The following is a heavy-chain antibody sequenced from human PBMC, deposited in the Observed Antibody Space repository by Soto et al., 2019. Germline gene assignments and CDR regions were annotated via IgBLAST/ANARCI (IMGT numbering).Heavy chain of an antibody. CDR1: GFTFSSYW. J-gene: IGHJ6*03. V-gene: IGHV3-74*01. CDR2: INSDGSST. CDR3: ARALPAKAHRYMDV. Sequence: PGGSLRLSCAASGFTFSSYWMHWVRQAPGKGLVWVSRINSDGSSTSYADSVKGRFTISRDNAKNTLYLQMNSLRSEDTAVYYCARALPAKAHRYMDVWGKGTTVTVSS. D-gene: IGHD2-2*01.